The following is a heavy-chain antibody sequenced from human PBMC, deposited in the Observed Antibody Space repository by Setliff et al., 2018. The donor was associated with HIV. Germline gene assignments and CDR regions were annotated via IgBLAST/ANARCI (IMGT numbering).Heavy chain of an antibody. CDR1: GGSLRTFH. V-gene: IGHV4-59*08. J-gene: IGHJ5*02. CDR3: AKRRGSGTLYDAFDP. Sequence: SETLSLTCTVSGGSLRTFHWTGLRQAPGKGLEWLGRIYDVGVTNYNPSLKNRVTISLDASQTRCSLTLASVTATDTAVYFCAKRRGSGTLYDAFDPWGQGILVTVPQ. D-gene: IGHD3-10*01. CDR2: IYDVGVT.